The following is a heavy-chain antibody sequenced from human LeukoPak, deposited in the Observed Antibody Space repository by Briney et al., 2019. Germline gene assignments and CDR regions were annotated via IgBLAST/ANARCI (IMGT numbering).Heavy chain of an antibody. CDR1: SGSTSRYS. J-gene: IGHJ4*02. D-gene: IGHD6-6*01. V-gene: IGHV4-59*01. CDR2: IYYSGST. CDR3: ARGVEYSSSSGLGY. Sequence: SETLSLSCTVSSGSTSRYSTSWGRQPPGKGLEWIGYIYYSGSTNYNPSLKSRVTISVDTSKNHFSLKLSSVTAADTAVYYCARGVEYSSSSGLGYWGQGTLVTVSS.